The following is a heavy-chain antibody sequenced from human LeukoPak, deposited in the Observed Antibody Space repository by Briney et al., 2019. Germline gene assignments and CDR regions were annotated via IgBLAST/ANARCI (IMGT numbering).Heavy chain of an antibody. CDR3: ARAYPTGLFDY. Sequence: SETLSLTCAVYGGSFSGYYWSWIRQPPGKGLEWIGEINHSGSTNYNPSLKSRVTISVDTSKNQFSLKLSSVTAADTAVYYCARAYPTGLFDYWGQGTLVTVSS. CDR1: GGSFSGYY. J-gene: IGHJ4*02. CDR2: INHSGST. V-gene: IGHV4-34*01. D-gene: IGHD3-9*01.